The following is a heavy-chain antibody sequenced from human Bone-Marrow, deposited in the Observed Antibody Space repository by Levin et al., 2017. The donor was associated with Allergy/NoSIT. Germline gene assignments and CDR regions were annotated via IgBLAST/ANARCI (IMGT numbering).Heavy chain of an antibody. CDR2: FNADNGEI. CDR3: ATIWQRLLGYGLDV. Sequence: ASVKVSCKTVGSTLNELAIQWVRQAPGKGLELMGGFNADNGEIVYTQKFQGRVTMIEDTSTDTAYMELRGLRSADTAVYYCATIWQRLLGYGLDVWGQGTTVIVSS. J-gene: IGHJ6*02. D-gene: IGHD6-25*01. CDR1: GSTLNELA. V-gene: IGHV1-24*01.